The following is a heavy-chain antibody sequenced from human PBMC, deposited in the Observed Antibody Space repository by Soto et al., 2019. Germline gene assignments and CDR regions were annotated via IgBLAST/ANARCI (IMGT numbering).Heavy chain of an antibody. Sequence: GGALRLSCAASGFTVSSNYMSWVRQAPGKGLEWVSVIYSGGSTYYADSVKGRFTISRDNSKNTLYLQMNSLRAEDTAVYYCARDRGGYNFAYWGQGTLVTVSS. CDR2: IYSGGST. V-gene: IGHV3-53*01. D-gene: IGHD5-12*01. CDR3: ARDRGGYNFAY. CDR1: GFTVSSNY. J-gene: IGHJ4*02.